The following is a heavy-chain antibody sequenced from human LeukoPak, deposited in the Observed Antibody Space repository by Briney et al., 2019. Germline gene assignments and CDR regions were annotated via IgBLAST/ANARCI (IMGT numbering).Heavy chain of an antibody. D-gene: IGHD2-2*01. Sequence: SETLSLTCAVYGGSFRDYFWSWIRQPPGKGLEWIGDINHRGSLSYNPSLKSRVTISVDTSKNLFSLQMRSVTAADTAVYFCARAHKSCISDSCYAPPGYWGQGIPVTVPP. J-gene: IGHJ4*02. CDR1: GGSFRDYF. CDR2: INHRGSL. V-gene: IGHV4-34*01. CDR3: ARAHKSCISDSCYAPPGY.